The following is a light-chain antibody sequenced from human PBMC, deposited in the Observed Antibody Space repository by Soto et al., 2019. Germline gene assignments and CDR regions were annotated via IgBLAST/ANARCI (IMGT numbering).Light chain of an antibody. V-gene: IGKV1-39*01. CDR3: QQSYSTPHT. CDR2: TAS. Sequence: DIQMTQSPSSLSASVGDRVTITCRASQSISSYLNWYQQKPGKAPKLLIYTASSLPGGVPSRFSGSGSGTDFTIAISSLQHEDFATYYCQQSYSTPHTFGQGTKLEIK. J-gene: IGKJ2*01. CDR1: QSISSY.